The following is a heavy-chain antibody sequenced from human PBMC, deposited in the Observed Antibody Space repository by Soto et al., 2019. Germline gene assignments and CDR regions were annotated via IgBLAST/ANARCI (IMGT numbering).Heavy chain of an antibody. D-gene: IGHD4-17*01. V-gene: IGHV4-4*02. J-gene: IGHJ3*02. CDR1: GGSIISSNW. CDR3: ARVGQGATTVTTGAAFDI. CDR2: VFHSGTN. Sequence: QVQLQESGPGLVKPSGTLSLTCAVSGGSIISSNWWSWVRQPPGKGLEWIGEVFHSGTNNNSPSLKSRVTISVDNSKNQFYLNLFSVTAADTAVYYCARVGQGATTVTTGAAFDIWGQGTMVTVSS.